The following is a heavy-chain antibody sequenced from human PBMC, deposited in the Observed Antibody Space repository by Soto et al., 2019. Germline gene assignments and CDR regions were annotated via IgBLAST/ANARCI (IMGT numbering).Heavy chain of an antibody. D-gene: IGHD4-17*01. CDR3: ARDEMTTVTLHY. CDR1: GFTFSSYA. J-gene: IGHJ4*02. CDR2: ISYDGSNK. V-gene: IGHV3-30-3*01. Sequence: GGSLRLSCAASGFTFSSYAMHWVRQAPGKGLEWVAVISYDGSNKYYADSVKGRFTISRDNSKNTLYLQMNSLRAEDTAVYYCARDEMTTVTLHYWGQGTLVTVSS.